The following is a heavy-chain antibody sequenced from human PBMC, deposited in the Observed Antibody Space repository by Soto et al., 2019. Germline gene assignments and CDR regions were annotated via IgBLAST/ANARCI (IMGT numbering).Heavy chain of an antibody. Sequence: ASVKVSCKASGYTFTSYGISWVRQAPGQGLEWMGWISAYNGNTNYAQKLQGRVTMTTDTSTSTAYMELRSLRSDETAVYYWSRVSYDFERFDPWGQGTLVTVSS. J-gene: IGHJ5*02. CDR2: ISAYNGNT. CDR1: GYTFTSYG. CDR3: SRVSYDFERFDP. D-gene: IGHD5-12*01. V-gene: IGHV1-18*01.